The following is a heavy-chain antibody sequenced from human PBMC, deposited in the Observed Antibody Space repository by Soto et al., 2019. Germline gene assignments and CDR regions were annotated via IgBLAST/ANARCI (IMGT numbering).Heavy chain of an antibody. D-gene: IGHD1-26*01. CDR2: INPKSGGT. CDR3: AGDLAKGGGSAGFDY. J-gene: IGHJ4*02. Sequence: AXVRVSCNASGYTFTVYYMHWVRHAPGQGLEWMGWINPKSGGTMYPQKFQGRVTMTWDTSISTAYMELTRLRSDDTAVYYCAGDLAKGGGSAGFDYWGQGTLVTVS. V-gene: IGHV1-2*02. CDR1: GYTFTVYY.